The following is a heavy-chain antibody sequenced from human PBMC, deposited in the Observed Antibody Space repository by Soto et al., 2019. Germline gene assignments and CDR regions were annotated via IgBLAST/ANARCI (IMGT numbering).Heavy chain of an antibody. CDR1: GGSISSYY. D-gene: IGHD2-15*01. J-gene: IGHJ4*02. V-gene: IGHV4-59*08. CDR3: ARTYCSGGSCYYFDY. CDR2: IYYSGST. Sequence: SETLSLTCTVSGGSISSYYWSWIRQPPGKGLEWIGYIYYSGSTNYNPSLKSRVTISVDTSKNQFSLKLSSVTAADTAVYYCARTYCSGGSCYYFDYWGQGTLVTVSS.